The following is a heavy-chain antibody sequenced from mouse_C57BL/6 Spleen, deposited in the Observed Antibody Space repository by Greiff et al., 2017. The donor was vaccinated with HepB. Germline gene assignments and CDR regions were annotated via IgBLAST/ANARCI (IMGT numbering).Heavy chain of an antibody. V-gene: IGHV1-19*01. CDR2: INPYNGGT. CDR1: GYTFTDYY. CDR3: ARVRDYDTGSYAMDY. D-gene: IGHD2-4*01. Sequence: EVQLQESGPVLVKPGASVKMSCKASGYTFTDYYMNWVKQSHGKSLEWIGVINPYNGGTSYNQKFKGKATLTVDKSSSTAYMELNSLTSEDSAVYYCARVRDYDTGSYAMDYWGQGTSVTVSS. J-gene: IGHJ4*01.